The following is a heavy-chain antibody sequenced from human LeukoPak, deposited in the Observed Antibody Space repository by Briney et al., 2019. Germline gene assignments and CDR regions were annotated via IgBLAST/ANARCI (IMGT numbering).Heavy chain of an antibody. J-gene: IGHJ4*02. CDR2: ISSSGSTI. CDR3: AKGLRYFDWSDY. CDR1: GFTFSSYS. V-gene: IGHV3-48*01. D-gene: IGHD3-9*01. Sequence: GGSLRLSCAASGFTFSSYSMNWVRQAPGKGLEWLSHISSSGSTIYYADSVKGRFTISRDNAKNSVFLQMNSLRAEDTAVYYCAKGLRYFDWSDYWGQGTLVTVSS.